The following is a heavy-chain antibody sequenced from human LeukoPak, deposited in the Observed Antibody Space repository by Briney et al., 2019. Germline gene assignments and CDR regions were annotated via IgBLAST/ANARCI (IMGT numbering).Heavy chain of an antibody. Sequence: GSSVKVSCKASGGTFSSYVISWVRQAPGQGHEWMGIINPSGGTSYAQKLQGRITMTRDTSTSTLYMELSSLRSEDTAVYYCAREGVAGTGLDYWGQGTLVTVSS. J-gene: IGHJ4*02. D-gene: IGHD6-13*01. V-gene: IGHV1-46*01. CDR3: AREGVAGTGLDY. CDR1: GGTFSSYV. CDR2: INPSGGT.